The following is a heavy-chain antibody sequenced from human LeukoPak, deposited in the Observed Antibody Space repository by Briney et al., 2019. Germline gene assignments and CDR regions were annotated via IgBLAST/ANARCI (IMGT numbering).Heavy chain of an antibody. J-gene: IGHJ4*02. CDR1: GFTFSIYE. D-gene: IGHD2-21*02. CDR2: IKQDGSEK. Sequence: GGSLRLSCVASGFTFSIYEMNWVRQAPGKGLEWVANIKQDGSEKYYVDSVKGRFTISRDNAKNSLYLQMNSLRAEDTAVYYCASGGRLVTLYYFDYWGQGTLVTVSS. CDR3: ASGGRLVTLYYFDY. V-gene: IGHV3-7*01.